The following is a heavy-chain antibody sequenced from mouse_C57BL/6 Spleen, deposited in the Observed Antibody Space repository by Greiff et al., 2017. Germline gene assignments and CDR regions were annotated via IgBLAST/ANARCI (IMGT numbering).Heavy chain of an antibody. D-gene: IGHD1-1*01. CDR3: ASSLTTVVATDWYFDV. V-gene: IGHV1-52*01. CDR2: IDPSDSET. J-gene: IGHJ1*03. CDR1: GYTFTSYW. Sequence: VQLQQPGAELVRPGSSVKLSCKASGYTFTSYWMHWVKQRPIQGLEWIGNIDPSDSETHYNQKFKDKATLTVDKSSSTAYMQLSSLTSEDSAVYYCASSLTTVVATDWYFDVWGTGTTVTVSS.